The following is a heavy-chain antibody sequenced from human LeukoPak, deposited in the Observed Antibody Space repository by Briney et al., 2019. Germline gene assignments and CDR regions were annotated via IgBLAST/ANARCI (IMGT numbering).Heavy chain of an antibody. V-gene: IGHV3-30*03. J-gene: IGHJ4*02. D-gene: IGHD4-17*01. CDR3: ARDGAPYGDYHYFDY. CDR2: ISYDGSNK. Sequence: GGSLRLSCAASGFTFSSYGMHWVRQAPGKGLEWVAVISYDGSNKYYADSVKGRFTISRDSTKNSLYLQMNSLRPEDTAVYYCARDGAPYGDYHYFDYWGQGTLVTVSS. CDR1: GFTFSSYG.